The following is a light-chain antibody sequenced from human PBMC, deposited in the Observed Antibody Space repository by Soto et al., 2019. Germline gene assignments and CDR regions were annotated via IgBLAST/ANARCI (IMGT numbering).Light chain of an antibody. CDR1: SSDVGGYNF. V-gene: IGLV2-14*03. CDR3: ISYTISYTYV. Sequence: QSALTQPASVSGSPGQSVTISCAGTSSDVGGYNFVSWYQQHPGKAPQLMIYDVSSRPSGVSNRFSGSKSGNTASLTISGLQAEDEADYYCISYTISYTYVFGTGTKLTVL. CDR2: DVS. J-gene: IGLJ1*01.